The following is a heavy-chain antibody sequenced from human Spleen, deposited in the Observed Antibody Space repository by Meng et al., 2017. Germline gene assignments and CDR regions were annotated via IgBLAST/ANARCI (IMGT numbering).Heavy chain of an antibody. V-gene: IGHV1-69*13. J-gene: IGHJ4*02. D-gene: IGHD2-2*01. CDR2: INAVLGTT. Sequence: SVKVSCKASGGTFSSYAISWVRQAPGQGLEWMGGINAVLGTTNYAQKFQDRVTITSDESTSTVYMELTRLTSEDTAVYFCARKAGNCISTTCYSLDYWGQGTRVTVSS. CDR3: ARKAGNCISTTCYSLDY. CDR1: GGTFSSYA.